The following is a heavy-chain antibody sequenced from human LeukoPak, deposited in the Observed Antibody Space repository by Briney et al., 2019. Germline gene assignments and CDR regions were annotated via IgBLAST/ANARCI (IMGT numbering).Heavy chain of an antibody. Sequence: ASVKVSCKASGYTFTSYDINWVRQAPGQGLEWMGGIIPIFGTANYAQKFQGRVTITADESTSTAYMELSSLRSEDTAVYYCAYYDSSGYYQERYWGQGTLVTVSS. CDR2: IIPIFGTA. CDR3: AYYDSSGYYQERY. D-gene: IGHD3-22*01. V-gene: IGHV1-69*13. J-gene: IGHJ4*02. CDR1: GYTFTSYD.